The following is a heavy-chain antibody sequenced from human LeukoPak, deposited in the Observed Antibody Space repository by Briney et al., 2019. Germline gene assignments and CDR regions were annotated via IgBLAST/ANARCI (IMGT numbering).Heavy chain of an antibody. D-gene: IGHD5-12*01. Sequence: GGSLRLSCAASGFTFSSYAMHWVRQAPGKGLEWVAVISYDGSNKYYADSVKGRFTISRDNSKNTLYLQMNSLRAEDTAVYYCAKDLSVATDLGPFDYWGQGTLVTVSS. V-gene: IGHV3-30-3*01. CDR3: AKDLSVATDLGPFDY. J-gene: IGHJ4*02. CDR2: ISYDGSNK. CDR1: GFTFSSYA.